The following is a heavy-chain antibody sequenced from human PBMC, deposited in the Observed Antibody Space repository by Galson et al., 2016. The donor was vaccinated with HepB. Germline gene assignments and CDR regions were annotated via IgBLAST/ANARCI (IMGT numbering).Heavy chain of an antibody. D-gene: IGHD3-10*01. CDR3: ARRSMFRGLIIMLDY. J-gene: IGHJ4*02. V-gene: IGHV1-2*02. CDR1: GYSFIGCV. Sequence: SVKVSCKASGYSFIGCVIHWVRQAPGQGLEWMGWINPNTGVTTYSQKFQGRVTMTRDTSINAAYMELGRLRSDDTAVYYCARRSMFRGLIIMLDYWGQGTLVTVSS. CDR2: INPNTGVT.